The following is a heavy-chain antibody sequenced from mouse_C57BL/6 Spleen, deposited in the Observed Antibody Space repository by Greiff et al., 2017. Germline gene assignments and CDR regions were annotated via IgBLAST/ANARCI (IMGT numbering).Heavy chain of an antibody. Sequence: VQLQQSGAELVKPGASVKISCKASGYAFSSYWMNWVKQRPGKGLEWIGQIYPGDGDTNYNGKFKGKATLTADKSSSTAYMQLSSLTSEDSAVYFCARHGSRGWYFDVWGTGTTVTVSS. CDR2: IYPGDGDT. CDR3: ARHGSRGWYFDV. D-gene: IGHD1-1*01. J-gene: IGHJ1*03. V-gene: IGHV1-80*01. CDR1: GYAFSSYW.